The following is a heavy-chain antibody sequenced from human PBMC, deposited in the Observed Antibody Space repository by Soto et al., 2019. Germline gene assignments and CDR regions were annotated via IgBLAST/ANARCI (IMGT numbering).Heavy chain of an antibody. V-gene: IGHV3-48*03. CDR3: AHSPGIAVAEFDY. CDR1: GFTFSSYE. D-gene: IGHD6-19*01. J-gene: IGHJ4*02. CDR2: ISSSGSTI. Sequence: EVQLVESGGGLVQPGGSLRLSCAASGFTFSSYEMNWVRQAPGKGLEWVSYISSSGSTIYYADSVKGRFTISRNNAKNSLYLQMNSLRAEDTAVYYCAHSPGIAVAEFDYWGQGTLVTVSS.